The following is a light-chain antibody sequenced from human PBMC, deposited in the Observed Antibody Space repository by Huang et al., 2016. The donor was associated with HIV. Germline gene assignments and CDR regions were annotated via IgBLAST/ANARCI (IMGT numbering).Light chain of an antibody. J-gene: IGKJ1*01. V-gene: IGKV3-15*01. CDR1: QRVTSN. CDR2: SSS. CDR3: QHYNNWPWWT. Sequence: EVVMTQSPAILSVSPGERATLSCRASQRVTSNLAWYQQKPGQAPSLLIYSSSTRATGIPARFSVSGSGTEFTLTISSLQSEDFAVYYCQHYNNWPWWTFGQGTKVEIK.